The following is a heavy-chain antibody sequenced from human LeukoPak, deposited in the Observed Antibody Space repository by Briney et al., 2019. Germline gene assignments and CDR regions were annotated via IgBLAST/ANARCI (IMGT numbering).Heavy chain of an antibody. CDR3: ASGYSSWTLFFY. J-gene: IGHJ4*02. CDR2: IWYDGSNK. Sequence: GGSLRLSCAVSGFTFSSYGMHWVRQAPGKGLEWVAFIWYDGSNKYYGDSVKGRFTISRDNSKNTLYLQMNSLRAEDTAVYYCASGYSSWTLFFYWGQGNLVTVSS. CDR1: GFTFSSYG. V-gene: IGHV3-33*08. D-gene: IGHD6-6*01.